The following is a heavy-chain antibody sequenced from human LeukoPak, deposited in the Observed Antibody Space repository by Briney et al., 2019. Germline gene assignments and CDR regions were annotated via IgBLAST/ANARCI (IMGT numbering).Heavy chain of an antibody. D-gene: IGHD5-18*01. J-gene: IGHJ3*02. CDR2: INPNSGGT. V-gene: IGHV1-2*02. CDR3: ASPIYSYGSNDAFDI. CDR1: GYMFSIND. Sequence: ASVKVSCKASGYMFSINDMHWVRQAPGQGLEWMGWINPNSGGTNYAQKFQGRVTMTRDTSISTAYMELSRLRSDDTAVYYCASPIYSYGSNDAFDIWGQGTMVTVSS.